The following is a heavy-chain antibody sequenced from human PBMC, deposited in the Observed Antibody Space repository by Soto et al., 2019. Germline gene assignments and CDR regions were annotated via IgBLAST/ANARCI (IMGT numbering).Heavy chain of an antibody. Sequence: SETLSLTCAVYGGSFSGYYWSWIRQPPGKGLEWIGEINHSGSTNYNPSLKSRVTISVDTSKNQFSLKLSSVTAADTAVYYCAREEEAMAQAWGQGTLVTVSS. D-gene: IGHD5-18*01. J-gene: IGHJ5*02. CDR3: AREEEAMAQA. V-gene: IGHV4-34*01. CDR1: GGSFSGYY. CDR2: INHSGST.